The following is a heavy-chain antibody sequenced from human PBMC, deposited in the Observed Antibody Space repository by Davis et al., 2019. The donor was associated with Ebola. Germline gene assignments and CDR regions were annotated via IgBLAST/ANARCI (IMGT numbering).Heavy chain of an antibody. Sequence: SETLSLTCTVSGGSISSYYWSWIRQPPGKGLEWIGYLYYSGSTNYNPSLKSRVTISVDTSKNQFSLKLSSVTAADTAVYYCARGRRANYYYYGMDVWGQGTTVTVSS. CDR2: LYYSGST. CDR3: ARGRRANYYYYGMDV. D-gene: IGHD6-25*01. CDR1: GGSISSYY. V-gene: IGHV4-59*12. J-gene: IGHJ6*02.